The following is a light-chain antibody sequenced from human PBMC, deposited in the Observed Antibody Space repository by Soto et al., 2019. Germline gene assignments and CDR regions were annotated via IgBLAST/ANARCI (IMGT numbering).Light chain of an antibody. CDR1: QSVSSN. CDR3: QQYNNWPRT. Sequence: EIVMTQSPATLSVSPGERATLSCRASQSVSSNLAWYQQKPDQAPRHLIYGASTRATGIPTRFSGSGSGTEFTLTISSLQSEDFAVYYCQQYNNWPRTFGHGTKVDIK. V-gene: IGKV3-15*01. J-gene: IGKJ1*01. CDR2: GAS.